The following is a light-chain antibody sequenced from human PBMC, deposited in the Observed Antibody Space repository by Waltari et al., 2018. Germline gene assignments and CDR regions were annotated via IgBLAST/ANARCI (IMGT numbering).Light chain of an antibody. J-gene: IGKJ1*01. Sequence: DIQMTQSPSSLSASIGDTITVTCRASQNIRTYLNWYQQKPAKAPKLLIFGASSLPRGVPSRFSGSASVTEFTLTITNLQPDDFATYFCQQSFSSPWTFGRGTTV. CDR2: GAS. V-gene: IGKV1-39*01. CDR1: QNIRTY. CDR3: QQSFSSPWT.